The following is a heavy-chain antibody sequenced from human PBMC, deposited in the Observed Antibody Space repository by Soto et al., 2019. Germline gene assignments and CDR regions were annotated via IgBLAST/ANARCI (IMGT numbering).Heavy chain of an antibody. J-gene: IGHJ4*02. Sequence: QVRLQESGPGLVKPSQTLSLNCTVSGGSISSGGYYWSWIRQHPGKGLEWIGFIYYSGSAYYNPSLKSRVTMSVDTSNNQFSLNLNFVTAEDTAVYYCARGVSGHPDDWGQGTLVTVSS. V-gene: IGHV4-31*03. D-gene: IGHD3-10*01. CDR2: IYYSGSA. CDR3: ARGVSGHPDD. CDR1: GGSISSGGYY.